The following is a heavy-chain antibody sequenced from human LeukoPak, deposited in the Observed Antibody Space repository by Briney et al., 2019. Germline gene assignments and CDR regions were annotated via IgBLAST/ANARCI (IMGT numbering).Heavy chain of an antibody. D-gene: IGHD3-10*01. CDR2: IYGSSNVI. J-gene: IGHJ5*01. CDR1: GFIFSTYN. Sequence: GGSLRLSCAASGFIFSTYNMNWVRQAPGKGLEWVSYIYGSSNVIYYADSVKGRFTISRDNAKNSLYLQMNSLRAEDTAVYYCARSPRIRGVITHFDSWGQGTLVTVSS. V-gene: IGHV3-48*01. CDR3: ARSPRIRGVITHFDS.